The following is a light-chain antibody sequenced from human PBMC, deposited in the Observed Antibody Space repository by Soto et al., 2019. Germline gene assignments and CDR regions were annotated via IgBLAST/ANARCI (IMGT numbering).Light chain of an antibody. V-gene: IGLV2-8*01. CDR2: EVS. CDR3: TSYGGSNNPYV. J-gene: IGLJ1*01. CDR1: SSNIGAGYNY. Sequence: QSVLTQPPSVSGAPGQRVTISCTGSSSNIGAGYNYVSWYQQYPGKAPKLMIYEVSKRPSGVPDRFSGSKSGNTASLAVSGLQAEDEADYSCTSYGGSNNPYVFGTGTKVTVL.